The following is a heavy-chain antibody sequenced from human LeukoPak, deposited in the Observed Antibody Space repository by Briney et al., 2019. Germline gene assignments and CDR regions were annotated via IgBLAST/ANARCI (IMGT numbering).Heavy chain of an antibody. CDR1: GGSFSGYY. J-gene: IGHJ5*02. D-gene: IGHD7-27*01. CDR2: INHSGST. Sequence: SETLSLTCAVYGGSFSGYYWSWIRQPPGKGLEWIGEINHSGSTNYNPSLKSRVTISVDTSKNQFSLKLSSVTAADTAVYYCARTKLGRGWFDPWGQGTLVTVSS. V-gene: IGHV4-34*01. CDR3: ARTKLGRGWFDP.